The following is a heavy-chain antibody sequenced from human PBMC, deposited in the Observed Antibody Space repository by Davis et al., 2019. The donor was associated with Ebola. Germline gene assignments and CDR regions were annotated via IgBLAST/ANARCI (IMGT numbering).Heavy chain of an antibody. CDR3: ARVLYGDYTNWFDP. D-gene: IGHD4-17*01. CDR2: ISGSGGLT. V-gene: IGHV3-23*01. Sequence: GESLKISCAASGFTFSDYTMSWVRQAPGKGLEWVSAISGSGGLTYYADSVKGRFTISRDNSKNTLYLQMNSLRAEDTAVFYCARVLYGDYTNWFDPWGQGTLVTVSS. CDR1: GFTFSDYT. J-gene: IGHJ5*02.